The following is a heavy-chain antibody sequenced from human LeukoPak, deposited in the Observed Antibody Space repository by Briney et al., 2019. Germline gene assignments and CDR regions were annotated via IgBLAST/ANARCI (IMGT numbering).Heavy chain of an antibody. CDR1: GGSISSYY. Sequence: SETLSLTCPVSGGSISSYYWSWIRQPPGKGPEWIGYIYYSGSTNYNPSLKSRVTISVDTSKNQFSLKLSSVTAADTAVYYCARGVTRDYYYYMDVWGKGTTVTVSS. CDR3: ARGVTRDYYYYMDV. CDR2: IYYSGST. V-gene: IGHV4-59*01. J-gene: IGHJ6*03. D-gene: IGHD5-18*01.